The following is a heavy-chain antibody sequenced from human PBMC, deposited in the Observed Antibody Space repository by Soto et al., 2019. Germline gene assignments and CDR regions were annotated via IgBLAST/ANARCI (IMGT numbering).Heavy chain of an antibody. CDR2: LSSDGFGA. V-gene: IGHV3-74*03. J-gene: IGHJ4*02. CDR3: ARDLGGPDY. Sequence: SLRLSCAASGFSLSPYWMHWVRQVPGRGLEWVVRLSSDGFGAAYADSVKGRFFISRDIARNTLPLQMNSLRADDTAVYYCARDLGGPDYWGRGTSVTAPQ. CDR1: GFSLSPYW. D-gene: IGHD3-16*01.